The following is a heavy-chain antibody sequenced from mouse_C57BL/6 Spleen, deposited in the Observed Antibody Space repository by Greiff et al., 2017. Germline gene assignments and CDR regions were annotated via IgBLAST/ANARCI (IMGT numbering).Heavy chain of an antibody. J-gene: IGHJ3*01. V-gene: IGHV10-1*01. Sequence: DVQLVESGGGLVQPKGSLKLSCAASGFSFNTYAMNWVRQAPGKGLDWVARIRSKSNNYATYYADSVKDRFTISRDDSESMLYLQMNNLKTEDTAMYYCVRDDYSWFAYWGQGTLVTVSA. CDR2: IRSKSNNYAT. CDR3: VRDDYSWFAY. CDR1: GFSFNTYA. D-gene: IGHD2-4*01.